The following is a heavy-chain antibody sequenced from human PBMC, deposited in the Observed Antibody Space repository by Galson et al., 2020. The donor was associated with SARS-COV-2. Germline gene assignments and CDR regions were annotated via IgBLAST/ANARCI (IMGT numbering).Heavy chain of an antibody. CDR3: ARCGAAAGTYSGWTN. V-gene: IGHV4-31*03. D-gene: IGHD6-13*01. Sequence: SETLSLTCTVSGGSISSGGYYWSWIRQHPGKGLEWIGYIYYSGSTSYNPSLKSRVTISVDTSKNQFSLKLSSVTAADTAVYYCARCGAAAGTYSGWTNWGQGTLVTVSS. J-gene: IGHJ4*02. CDR2: IYYSGST. CDR1: GGSISSGGYY.